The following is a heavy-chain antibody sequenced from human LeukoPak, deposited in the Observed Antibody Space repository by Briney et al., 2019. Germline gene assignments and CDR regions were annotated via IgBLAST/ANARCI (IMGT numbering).Heavy chain of an antibody. J-gene: IGHJ5*02. V-gene: IGHV1-18*01. CDR1: GYTFTSYG. CDR3: ARGGEGIQLWLHYWFDP. CDR2: ISAYNGNT. D-gene: IGHD5-18*01. Sequence: ASVKVSCKASGYTFTSYGIRWVRQAPGQGLEWMGWISAYNGNTNYAQKLQGRVTMTTDTSTSTAYMELRSLRSDDTAVYYCARGGEGIQLWLHYWFDPWGQGTLVTVSS.